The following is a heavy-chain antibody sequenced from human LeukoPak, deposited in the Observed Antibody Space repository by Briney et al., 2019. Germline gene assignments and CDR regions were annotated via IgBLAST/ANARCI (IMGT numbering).Heavy chain of an antibody. CDR3: ARAVYGDYVGPDAFDI. CDR2: ISGSGGST. CDR1: GFTFSRYA. J-gene: IGHJ3*02. Sequence: PGGSLRLSCAASGFTFSRYAMSSVRQAPGKGLEWVSAISGSGGSTYYADSVKGRFTISRDNSKNTLYLQMNSLRAEDTAVYYCARAVYGDYVGPDAFDIWGQGTMVTVSS. D-gene: IGHD4-17*01. V-gene: IGHV3-23*01.